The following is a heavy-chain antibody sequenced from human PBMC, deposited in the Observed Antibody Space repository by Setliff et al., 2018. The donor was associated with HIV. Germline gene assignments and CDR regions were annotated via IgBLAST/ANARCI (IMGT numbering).Heavy chain of an antibody. D-gene: IGHD3-10*01. J-gene: IGHJ4*02. CDR1: GGSFSDYS. CDR2: INDNGGA. Sequence: SETLSLTCAVSGGSFSDYSWTWLRQPPGKALEWIGHINDNGGANYNPSLTTRATISVATPKNQFFLELTSVTAADTAVYYCARGRHNGDSYSGGFYYFDHWGQGSLVTVSS. V-gene: IGHV4-34*01. CDR3: ARGRHNGDSYSGGFYYFDH.